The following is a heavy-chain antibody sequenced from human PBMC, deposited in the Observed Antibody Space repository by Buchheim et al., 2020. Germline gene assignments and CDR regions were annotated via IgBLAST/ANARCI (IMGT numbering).Heavy chain of an antibody. CDR2: INTDGSNT. CDR3: VRAFHSTSYSYFDY. V-gene: IGHV3-74*01. Sequence: EVQLVESGGGLVQPGGSLRFSCAASGFSFSNYWMHWVRQAPGKGLVWASRINTDGSNTDYADSVRGRFTISRDNAKNTLWLQMNNLRVDDTAVYFCVRAFHSTSYSYFDYWGQGT. CDR1: GFSFSNYW. J-gene: IGHJ4*02. D-gene: IGHD2-2*01.